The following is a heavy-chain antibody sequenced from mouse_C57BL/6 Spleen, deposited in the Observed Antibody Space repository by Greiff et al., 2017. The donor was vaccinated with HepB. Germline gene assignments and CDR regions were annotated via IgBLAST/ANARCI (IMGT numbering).Heavy chain of an antibody. CDR2: IDPSDSYT. V-gene: IGHV1-59*01. CDR3: ARGATVVATEYFDY. Sequence: QVQLKQPGAELVRPGTSVKLSCKASGYTFTSYWMHWVKQRPGQGLEWIGVIDPSDSYTNYNQKFKGKATLTVDTSSSTAYMQLSSLTSEDSAVYYCARGATVVATEYFDYWGQGTTLTVSS. J-gene: IGHJ2*01. CDR1: GYTFTSYW. D-gene: IGHD1-1*01.